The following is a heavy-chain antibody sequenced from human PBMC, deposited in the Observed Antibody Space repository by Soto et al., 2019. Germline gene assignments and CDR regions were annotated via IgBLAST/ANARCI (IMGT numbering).Heavy chain of an antibody. CDR2: IYLDDDK. CDR3: AYLPCSGGSCYWFSFSGMDV. J-gene: IGHJ6*02. V-gene: IGHV2-5*02. CDR1: GFSLSTSGVG. Sequence: QITLKESGPTLVKPTQTLTLTCTFSGFSLSTSGVGVAWIRQPPGKALVWLALIYLDDDKRYRPSLESRLTITKDTSKNQVVLTMTDMDSVDTATYYCAYLPCSGGSCYWFSFSGMDVWGQGTTVTVSS. D-gene: IGHD2-15*01.